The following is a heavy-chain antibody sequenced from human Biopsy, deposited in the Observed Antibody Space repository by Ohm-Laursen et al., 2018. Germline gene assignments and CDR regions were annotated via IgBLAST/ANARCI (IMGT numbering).Heavy chain of an antibody. V-gene: IGHV1-69*04. Sequence: ASSVKVSCKASGGTFNNYGITWVRQAPGQGLEWVGRIISIVGTPKYAQKFQGRATITVDKSTSTAYLDLSSLKSEDTAVYYCARDKTVLNYYFASDVWGQGTTVTVSS. CDR3: ARDKTVLNYYFASDV. D-gene: IGHD2/OR15-2a*01. CDR1: GGTFNNYG. J-gene: IGHJ6*01. CDR2: IISIVGTP.